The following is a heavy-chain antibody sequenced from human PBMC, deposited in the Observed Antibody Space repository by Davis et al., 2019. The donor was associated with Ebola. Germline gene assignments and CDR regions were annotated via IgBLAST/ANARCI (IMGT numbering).Heavy chain of an antibody. J-gene: IGHJ4*02. CDR1: GGSISSYY. V-gene: IGHV4-59*12. Sequence: PSETLSLTCTVSGGSISSYYWSWIRQPPGKGLEWIGYIYYSGSTNYNPSLKSRVTISVDTSKNQFSLKLSSVTAADTAVYYCARDGVVCFDYWGQGTLVTVSS. D-gene: IGHD3-22*01. CDR3: ARDGVVCFDY. CDR2: IYYSGST.